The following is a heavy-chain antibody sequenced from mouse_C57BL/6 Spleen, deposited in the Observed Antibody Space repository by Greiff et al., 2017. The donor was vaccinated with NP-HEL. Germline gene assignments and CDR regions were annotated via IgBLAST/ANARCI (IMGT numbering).Heavy chain of an antibody. CDR1: GYTFTSYW. V-gene: IGHV1-53*01. CDR3: ARRDDCYYEYFDV. Sequence: VQLQQPGTELVKPGASVKLSCKASGYTFTSYWMHWVKQRPGQGLEWIGNINPSNGGTNYTETFKSKATLTVDKSSSTAYMQLSSLTSEDAAVYYCARRDDCYYEYFDVWGTGTTVTGSS. D-gene: IGHD2-3*01. J-gene: IGHJ1*03. CDR2: INPSNGGT.